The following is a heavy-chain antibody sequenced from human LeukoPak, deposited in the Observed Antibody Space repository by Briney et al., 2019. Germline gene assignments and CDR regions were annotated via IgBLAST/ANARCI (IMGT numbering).Heavy chain of an antibody. D-gene: IGHD3-10*01. CDR2: ISWNSGSI. V-gene: IGHV3-9*01. CDR3: AKEEAYGSGTRGLLDYYYGMDV. CDR1: GFTFDDYA. Sequence: GGSLRLSCAASGFTFDDYAMHWVRHAPGEGLEWVSGISWNSGSIGYADSVKGRFTISRDNAKNSLYLQMNSLRAEDTALYYCAKEEAYGSGTRGLLDYYYGMDVWGQGTTVTVSS. J-gene: IGHJ6*02.